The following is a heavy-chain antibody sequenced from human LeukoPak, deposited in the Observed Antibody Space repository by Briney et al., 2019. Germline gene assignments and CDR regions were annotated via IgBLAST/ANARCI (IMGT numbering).Heavy chain of an antibody. CDR3: AREEGRDIVVVPAAMGVGWVDP. CDR1: GGTFSSYA. CDR2: IIPIFGTA. D-gene: IGHD2-2*01. V-gene: IGHV1-69*01. Sequence: SVKVSCKASGGTFSSYAISWVRQAPGQGLEWMGGIIPIFGTANYAQKFQGRVTITADESTSTAYMELSSLRSEDTAVYYCAREEGRDIVVVPAAMGVGWVDPWGQGTLVTVSS. J-gene: IGHJ5*02.